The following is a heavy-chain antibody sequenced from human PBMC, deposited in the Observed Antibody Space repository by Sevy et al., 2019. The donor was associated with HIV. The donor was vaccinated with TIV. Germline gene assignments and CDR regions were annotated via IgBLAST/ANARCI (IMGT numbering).Heavy chain of an antibody. V-gene: IGHV4-4*02. J-gene: IGHJ3*02. Sequence: SETLSLTCAVSGGSISSSNWWSWVRQPPGKGLEWIGEIYHSGSTNYNPSLKSRVTISVDKSKNQFSLKLSSVTAADTAVYYCARVWGMAVAGHRRVNAFDIWGQGTMVTVSS. CDR3: ARVWGMAVAGHRRVNAFDI. CDR1: GGSISSSNW. CDR2: IYHSGST. D-gene: IGHD6-19*01.